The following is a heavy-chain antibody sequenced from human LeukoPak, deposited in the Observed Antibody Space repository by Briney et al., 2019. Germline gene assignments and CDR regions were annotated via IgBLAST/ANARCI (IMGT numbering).Heavy chain of an antibody. V-gene: IGHV3-23*01. D-gene: IGHD3-22*01. J-gene: IGHJ4*02. CDR1: GFTIPTYA. Sequence: GGSLRLSCAASGFTIPTYAMSWVRQAPGKGLEWVSAISGSGGSTYYADSVKGRFTISRDKSKNTLFLQMNSLRAEDTAVYYCATEGDSSGYYDYWGQGTLVTVSS. CDR2: ISGSGGST. CDR3: ATEGDSSGYYDY.